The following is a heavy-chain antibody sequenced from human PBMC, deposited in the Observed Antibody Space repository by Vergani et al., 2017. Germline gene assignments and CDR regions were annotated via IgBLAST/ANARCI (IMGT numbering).Heavy chain of an antibody. V-gene: IGHV4-39*01. D-gene: IGHD3-10*01. CDR2: IYYSGST. CDR3: ARKDYYGSGTFDY. CDR1: GGSISISSYY. J-gene: IGHJ4*02. Sequence: QLQLQESGPGLVKPSETLSLTCTVSGGSISISSYYWGWIRQPPGKGLEWIGSIYYSGSTFYNPSLKSRVTISVDTSKNQFSLKLSSVTAADTAVYYCARKDYYGSGTFDYWGQGTLVTVSS.